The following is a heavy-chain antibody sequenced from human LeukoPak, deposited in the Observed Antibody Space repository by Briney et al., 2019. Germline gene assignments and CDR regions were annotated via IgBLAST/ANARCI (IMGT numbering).Heavy chain of an antibody. CDR3: GRAKFCSDTGSCNIGLFDF. CDR1: GCSISSSDDY. J-gene: IGHJ4*02. D-gene: IGHD2-15*01. V-gene: IGHV4-39*01. CDR2: INHRGSS. Sequence: PSETLSLTCTVSGCSISSSDDYWTWLRQPPGKGLEWIGQINHRGSSHYNPSLRSRVTISVDTSKTQFSLKLTSVTAADTAVYYCGRAKFCSDTGSCNIGLFDFWGQGALVTVSS.